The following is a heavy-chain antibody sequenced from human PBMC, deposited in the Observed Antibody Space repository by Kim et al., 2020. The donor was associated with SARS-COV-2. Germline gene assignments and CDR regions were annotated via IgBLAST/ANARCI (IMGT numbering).Heavy chain of an antibody. Sequence: GGSLRLSCAASGFTFSSYGMHWVRQAPGKGLEWVAVISYDGSNKYYADSVKGRFTISRDNSKNTVYLQMNSLRAEDTAVYYCARDQWWYSSGWTYYYYGMDVWGQGTTVTVSS. CDR2: ISYDGSNK. V-gene: IGHV3-33*05. J-gene: IGHJ6*02. D-gene: IGHD6-19*01. CDR3: ARDQWWYSSGWTYYYYGMDV. CDR1: GFTFSSYG.